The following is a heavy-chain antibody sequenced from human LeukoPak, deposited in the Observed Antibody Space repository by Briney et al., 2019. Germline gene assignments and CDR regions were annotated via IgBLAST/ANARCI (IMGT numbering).Heavy chain of an antibody. J-gene: IGHJ4*02. CDR3: ASSGYRPNGYFDY. Sequence: GGSLRLSCAASGFTFSSYGMHWVRQAPGKGLEWISYISGSSSYINYADSVKGRFTISRDSAKHSIYLRMNSPRADDTAVYYCASSGYRPNGYFDYWGQGTLVTVSS. D-gene: IGHD3-3*01. V-gene: IGHV3-21*05. CDR2: ISGSSSYI. CDR1: GFTFSSYG.